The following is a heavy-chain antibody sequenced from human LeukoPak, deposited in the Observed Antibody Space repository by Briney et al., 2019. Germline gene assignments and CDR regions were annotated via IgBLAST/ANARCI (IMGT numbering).Heavy chain of an antibody. Sequence: GASVKVFCKASGYRFSSVGISWVRQAPGQGLEWIGWVSTYNSETNYAPKFQARVTMTKDTSTSTVFLEMWSLRADDTAVYYCVRDNWNEFDPWGQGTLVTVSS. CDR1: GYRFSSVG. V-gene: IGHV1-18*01. J-gene: IGHJ5*02. CDR2: VSTYNSET. D-gene: IGHD1-1*01. CDR3: VRDNWNEFDP.